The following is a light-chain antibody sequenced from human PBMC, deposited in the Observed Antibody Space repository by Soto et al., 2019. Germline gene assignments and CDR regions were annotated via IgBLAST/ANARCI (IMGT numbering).Light chain of an antibody. J-gene: IGKJ1*01. V-gene: IGKV3-15*01. CDR3: QQYNTWPQT. CDR2: GAS. Sequence: EIVMTQSPATVSVSPGERVTLSCRASQSVSSNLAWYQQKPGQAPRLLISGASTRATGVPARFSGSGPGTEFTLTISSLQAEDFAIYYCQQYNTWPQTFGQGTKVEI. CDR1: QSVSSN.